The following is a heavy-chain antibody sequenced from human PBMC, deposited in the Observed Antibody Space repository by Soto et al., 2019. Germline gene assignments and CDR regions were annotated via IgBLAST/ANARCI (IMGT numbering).Heavy chain of an antibody. Sequence: GGSLRLSCAASGFTFSSYWMSWVRQAPGKGLEWVANIKHDGSEKNYVDSVKGRFTISRDNTKDSLYLQMNSLRAEDTAVYYCARDFVYCTGGSCPSSWGQGT. CDR1: GFTFSSYW. V-gene: IGHV3-7*01. D-gene: IGHD2-15*01. CDR3: ARDFVYCTGGSCPSS. CDR2: IKHDGSEK. J-gene: IGHJ4*02.